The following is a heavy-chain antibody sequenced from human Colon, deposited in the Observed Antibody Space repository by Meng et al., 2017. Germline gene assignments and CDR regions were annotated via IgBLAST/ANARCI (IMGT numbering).Heavy chain of an antibody. D-gene: IGHD6-19*01. Sequence: QVQLVQSGAEVKKPGASVKGSCKASGYTFTNYYIHWVRQAPGLGLKWMGFINPSVGSTNYAQKFRGTVTMTRDTSTSTVYMDLSSLRSEDTAIYYCARSGYSTGLGFFDSWGQGTLVTVSS. J-gene: IGHJ4*02. CDR1: GYTFTNYY. V-gene: IGHV1-46*01. CDR2: INPSVGST. CDR3: ARSGYSTGLGFFDS.